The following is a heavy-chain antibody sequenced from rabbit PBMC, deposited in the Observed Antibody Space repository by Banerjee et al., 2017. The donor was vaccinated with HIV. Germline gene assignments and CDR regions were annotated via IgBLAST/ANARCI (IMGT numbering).Heavy chain of an antibody. D-gene: IGHD4-1*01. CDR2: IYTSSGKT. J-gene: IGHJ3*01. CDR3: ARTYSSNNYWLTRLEL. Sequence: QEQLEESGGDLVQPEGSLTLTCTASGFTLSSSYWICWVRQAPGKGLEWIACIYTSSGKTYYASWAKGRFTISKTSSTTVTLQMTSLTAADTATYFCARTYSSNNYWLTRLELWGQGTLVTVS. CDR1: GFTLSSSYW. V-gene: IGHV1S45*01.